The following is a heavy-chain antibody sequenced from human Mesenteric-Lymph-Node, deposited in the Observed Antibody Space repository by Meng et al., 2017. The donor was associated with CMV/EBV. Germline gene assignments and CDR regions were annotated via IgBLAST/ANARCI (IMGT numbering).Heavy chain of an antibody. D-gene: IGHD2-2*01. J-gene: IGHJ6*02. CDR3: ARSLVPAAIPRHYYYYYGMDV. V-gene: IGHV4-59*12. Sequence: SETLSLTCTVSGDSIRSYHWSWVRQPPGKGLEWIGSIYYTERPHYNPSLKSRVTISVDTSKNQFSLKLSSVTAADTAVYYCARSLVPAAIPRHYYYYYGMDVWGQGTTVTVSS. CDR1: GDSIRSYH. CDR2: IYYTERP.